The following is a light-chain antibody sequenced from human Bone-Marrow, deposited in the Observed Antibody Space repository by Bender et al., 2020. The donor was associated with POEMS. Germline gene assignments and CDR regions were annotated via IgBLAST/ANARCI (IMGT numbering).Light chain of an antibody. J-gene: IGLJ2*01. V-gene: IGLV2-23*01. Sequence: QPALTQPASVSGSPGESITLSCTESSDVVSYNLVSWYQQHPDNAPNLIVFEGSQRPSGVSSRFSGSKSGSTAFLTISRLQAEDEADYYCCSFAGSVVVFGGGTKLTVL. CDR3: CSFAGSVVV. CDR2: EGS. CDR1: SDVVSYNL.